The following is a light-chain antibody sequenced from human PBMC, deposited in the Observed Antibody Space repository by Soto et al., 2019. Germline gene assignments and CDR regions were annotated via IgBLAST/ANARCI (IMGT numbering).Light chain of an antibody. CDR1: RSNVESYNF. CDR2: EVN. V-gene: IGLV2-23*02. CDR3: CSYAGNQTVV. J-gene: IGLJ2*01. Sequence: QSALTQPASVSGSPGQSGTISCTGTRSNVESYNFVSWYQQYPGKAPKYLIYEVNQRPSWISDRFSGSKSGKTASVTISGLQADDEAYYYCCSYAGNQTVVFGGGTKLTVL.